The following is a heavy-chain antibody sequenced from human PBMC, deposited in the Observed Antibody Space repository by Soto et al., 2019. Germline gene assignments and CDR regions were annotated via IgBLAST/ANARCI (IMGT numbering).Heavy chain of an antibody. Sequence: QVQLVQSGAEVKQPGSSVKVSCTISGGTFDSFTISWVRQAPGQGFEWMGGIIPASGVPSYSRHFQGRITITADASTRTAYMDLSGLKFEDTAVYFCARDSRTATLDFWGQGTLVSVS. D-gene: IGHD2-2*01. CDR3: ARDSRTATLDF. J-gene: IGHJ4*02. V-gene: IGHV1-69*01. CDR1: GGTFDSFT. CDR2: IIPASGVP.